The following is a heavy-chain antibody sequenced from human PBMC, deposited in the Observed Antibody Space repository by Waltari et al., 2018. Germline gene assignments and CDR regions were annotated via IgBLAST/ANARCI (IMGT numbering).Heavy chain of an antibody. CDR2: INAGNGNT. J-gene: IGHJ6*02. CDR3: ARAPDRPSLYYYGMDV. V-gene: IGHV1-3*01. CDR1: GYTFTSYA. Sequence: QVQLVQSGAEVKKPGASVKVSCKASGYTFTSYAMHWVRQAPGQRLEWMGGINAGNGNTKYSQKFQVRVTITRDTSASTAYMELSSLRSEDTAVYYCARAPDRPSLYYYGMDVWGQGTTVTVSS. D-gene: IGHD2-2*01.